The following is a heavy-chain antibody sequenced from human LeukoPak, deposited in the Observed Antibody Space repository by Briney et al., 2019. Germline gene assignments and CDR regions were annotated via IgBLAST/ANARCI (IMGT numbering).Heavy chain of an antibody. Sequence: ASVKVSCKASGYTFTGYYMHWVRQAPGQGLEWMGWMNPNSGNTGYAQKFQGRVTITRNTSISTAYMELSSLRSEDTAVYYCATWGPDAFDIWGQGTMVTVSS. V-gene: IGHV1-8*03. CDR3: ATWGPDAFDI. CDR2: MNPNSGNT. D-gene: IGHD7-27*01. CDR1: GYTFTGYY. J-gene: IGHJ3*02.